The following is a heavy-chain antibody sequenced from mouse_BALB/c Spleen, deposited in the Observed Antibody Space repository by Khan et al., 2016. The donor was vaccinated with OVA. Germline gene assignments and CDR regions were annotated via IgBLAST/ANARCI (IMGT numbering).Heavy chain of an antibody. CDR2: INPSNGYT. D-gene: IGHD1-1*01. CDR3: ARGNYYGSNSWFAY. J-gene: IGHJ3*01. V-gene: IGHV1-18*01. Sequence: VQLQQSGPELVKPGASMKISCKASGYSFTDYTMNWVKQSHGKNLEWIGLINPSNGYTSYNQKFKGKATLTVDKSSSTAYMELLSLTSEDSAVYYGARGNYYGSNSWFAYWGQGTLVTVSA. CDR1: GYSFTDYT.